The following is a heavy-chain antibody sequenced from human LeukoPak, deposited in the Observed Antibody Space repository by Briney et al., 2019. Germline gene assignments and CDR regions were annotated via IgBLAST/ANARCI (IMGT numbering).Heavy chain of an antibody. J-gene: IGHJ4*02. Sequence: ASVKVSCKASGYTLTKYVIRWVRPAPGQGLEWVGWIRSYNGNTHYAQKLQGTVTITTATYTSTAYMELRSLRSDDTAVYYCARGFSGAAAGTVWVDYWGQGTLVTVSS. D-gene: IGHD6-13*01. CDR3: ARGFSGAAAGTVWVDY. CDR1: GYTLTKYV. CDR2: IRSYNGNT. V-gene: IGHV1-18*01.